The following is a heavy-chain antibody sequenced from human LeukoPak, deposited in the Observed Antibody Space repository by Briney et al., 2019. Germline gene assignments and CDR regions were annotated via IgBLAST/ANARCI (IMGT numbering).Heavy chain of an antibody. V-gene: IGHV3-23*01. CDR2: ISGGVGST. CDR3: AKGRRNYFDTSAGAFDI. J-gene: IGHJ3*02. Sequence: GGSLRLSCAASGFTFNIYGMSWVRQAPGGGLEWVSTISGGVGSTYYADSVKGRFTISRDSSKNTLYLQMNSLRAEDTAVYYCAKGRRNYFDTSAGAFDIWGQGTLVTVSS. D-gene: IGHD3-22*01. CDR1: GFTFNIYG.